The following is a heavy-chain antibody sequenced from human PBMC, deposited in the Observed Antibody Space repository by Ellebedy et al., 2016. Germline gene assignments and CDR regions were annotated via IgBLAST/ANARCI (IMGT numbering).Heavy chain of an antibody. J-gene: IGHJ3*02. CDR3: ASPMRWIDAFDI. Sequence: GGSLRLXXAASGLNFYATSMHWVRQAPGKGLEWVAFLSNDETTVVYAESVRGRFTISRDNSRNTLYLQMNGLTIEDTALYYCASPMRWIDAFDIWGQGTVVTVSS. V-gene: IGHV3-30*04. D-gene: IGHD4-23*01. CDR2: LSNDETTV. CDR1: GLNFYATS.